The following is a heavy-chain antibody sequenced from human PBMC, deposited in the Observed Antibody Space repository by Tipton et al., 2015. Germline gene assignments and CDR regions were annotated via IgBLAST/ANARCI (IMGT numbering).Heavy chain of an antibody. V-gene: IGHV4-61*01. CDR3: ARDLEHGMDA. CDR1: GGSVSSGSYY. Sequence: TLSLTCTVSGGSVSSGSYYWSWIRQPPGKGLEWIGYISFSDTTHYNPSLKSRITISLNTSKNQFSLTLNSVAAADTAVYYCARDLEHGMDAWGHGATVTVSS. D-gene: IGHD5-24*01. CDR2: ISFSDTT. J-gene: IGHJ6*02.